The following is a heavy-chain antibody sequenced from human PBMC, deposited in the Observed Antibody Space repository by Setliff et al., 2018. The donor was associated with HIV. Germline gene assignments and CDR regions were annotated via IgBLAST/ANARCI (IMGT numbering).Heavy chain of an antibody. CDR1: GGSISSGGYY. CDR3: ARDTRIAATGTYYFDY. CDR2: IYYSGST. D-gene: IGHD6-13*01. V-gene: IGHV4-31*03. Sequence: LSLACTVSGGSISSGGYYWNWIRQHPGKGLEWIGYIYYSGSTYYNPSLKSRVTISVDTSKNQFSLKLSSVTAADTAVYYCARDTRIAATGTYYFDYWGQGTLVTVSS. J-gene: IGHJ4*02.